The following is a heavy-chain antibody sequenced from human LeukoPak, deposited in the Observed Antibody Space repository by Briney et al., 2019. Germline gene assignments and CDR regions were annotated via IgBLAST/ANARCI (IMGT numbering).Heavy chain of an antibody. Sequence: TAETLSLTCAVSGVSFSGYYWSWVRQPPGKRLEWVGVINHSGSTNYNPSLKSRVTISVDTSKNQFSLKPSSVTAADTAVYYCARGRYYGGNRFDPWGQGTLVTVSS. D-gene: IGHD3-10*01. CDR1: GVSFSGYY. CDR2: INHSGST. V-gene: IGHV4-34*01. J-gene: IGHJ5*02. CDR3: ARGRYYGGNRFDP.